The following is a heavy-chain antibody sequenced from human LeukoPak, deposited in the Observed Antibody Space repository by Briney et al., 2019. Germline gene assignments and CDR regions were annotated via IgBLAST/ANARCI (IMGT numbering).Heavy chain of an antibody. CDR3: ARDIVVVPAAEGFDP. D-gene: IGHD2-2*01. J-gene: IGHJ5*02. V-gene: IGHV1-2*06. CDR1: GYTFTGYY. Sequence: ASVKVSCKASGYTFTGYYMHWVRQAPGQGLEWMGRINPNSGGTNYAQKFQGRVTMTRDTSISTAYMELSRLRSDDTAVYYCARDIVVVPAAEGFDPWGQGTLVTVSS. CDR2: INPNSGGT.